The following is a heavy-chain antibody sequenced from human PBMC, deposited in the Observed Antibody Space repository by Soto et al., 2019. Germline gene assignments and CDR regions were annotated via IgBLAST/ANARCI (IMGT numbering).Heavy chain of an antibody. D-gene: IGHD3-10*01. Sequence: QVQVLQSGGEVRRPGSSVKVSCKASGDTFTNCVISWVRQAPGQGLEWMGGIIPLFGTTDFAQRFQGRLTITTDESTTTAYMELSRLRSEDTATYFCAAELSFGKLSVVWCEGTTVIVSS. J-gene: IGHJ6*04. CDR1: GDTFTNCV. CDR2: IIPLFGTT. CDR3: AAELSFGKLSVV. V-gene: IGHV1-69*01.